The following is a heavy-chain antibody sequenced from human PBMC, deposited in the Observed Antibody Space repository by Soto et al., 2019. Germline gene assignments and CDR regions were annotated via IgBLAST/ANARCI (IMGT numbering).Heavy chain of an antibody. CDR1: GFTFSSYG. CDR2: IWYDGSNK. D-gene: IGHD5-12*01. J-gene: IGHJ4*02. Sequence: QVKLVESGGGVVQPGRSLRLSCAASGFTFSSYGMHWVRQAPGKGLEWVAVIWYDGSNKYYADSVKGRFTISRDNSKNTLYLQMNSLRAEDTAVYYCARDLGDGYNYDYWGQGTLVPVSS. V-gene: IGHV3-33*01. CDR3: ARDLGDGYNYDY.